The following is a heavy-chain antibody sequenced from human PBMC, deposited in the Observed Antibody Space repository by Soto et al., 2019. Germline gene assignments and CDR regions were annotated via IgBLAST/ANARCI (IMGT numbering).Heavy chain of an antibody. Sequence: SETLSLTCAVSGGSLSSSNWWSWVRQPPGKGLEWIGEIYHSGSTNYNPSLKSRVTISVDKSKNQFSLKLSSVTAADTAVYYCASAPLIPAGFDYWGQGTLVTVSS. CDR3: ASAPLIPAGFDY. CDR2: IYHSGST. V-gene: IGHV4-4*02. D-gene: IGHD3-16*01. J-gene: IGHJ4*02. CDR1: GGSLSSSNW.